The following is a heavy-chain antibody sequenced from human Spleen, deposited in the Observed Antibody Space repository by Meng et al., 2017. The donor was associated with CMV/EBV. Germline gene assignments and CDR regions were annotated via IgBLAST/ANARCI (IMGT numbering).Heavy chain of an antibody. Sequence: GGSLRLSCAASGFTVSSNYMTWVRQAPGKGLEWVSLIYSGGSTEYADSVKGRFTISRDNAKNSLYLQMHSLRAEDTAVYYCTRDLDYTYFGYWGQGTLVTVSS. D-gene: IGHD3-16*01. V-gene: IGHV3-53*01. CDR3: TRDLDYTYFGY. J-gene: IGHJ4*02. CDR1: GFTVSSNY. CDR2: IYSGGST.